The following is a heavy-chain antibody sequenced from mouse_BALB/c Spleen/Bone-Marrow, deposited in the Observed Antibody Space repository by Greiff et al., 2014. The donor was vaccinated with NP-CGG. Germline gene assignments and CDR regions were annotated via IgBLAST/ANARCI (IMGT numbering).Heavy chain of an antibody. CDR2: IWAGGST. D-gene: IGHD1-1*01. CDR3: ARGGSSRAWFAY. V-gene: IGHV2-9*02. Sequence: QVQLKESGPGLVAPSQSLSITCTVSEFSLTSYGVHWVRQPPGKGLEWLGVIWAGGSTNYNLALMSRLSISKDNSKSQVFLKRNRLQTDDTAMDYCARGGSSRAWFAYGGQGTLVTVSA. CDR1: EFSLTSYG. J-gene: IGHJ3*01.